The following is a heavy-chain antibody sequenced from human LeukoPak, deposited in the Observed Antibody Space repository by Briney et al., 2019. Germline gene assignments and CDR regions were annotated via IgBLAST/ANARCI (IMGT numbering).Heavy chain of an antibody. CDR3: ARYDGNYYYYYMDV. V-gene: IGHV1-2*02. J-gene: IGHJ6*03. D-gene: IGHD4-23*01. Sequence: GASVKVSCKASGYTFTGYYMHWVRQAPGQGHEWMGWINPNSGGTNYAQKFQGRVTMTRDTSISTAYMELSRLRSDDTAVYYCARYDGNYYYYYMDVWGKGTTVTVSS. CDR2: INPNSGGT. CDR1: GYTFTGYY.